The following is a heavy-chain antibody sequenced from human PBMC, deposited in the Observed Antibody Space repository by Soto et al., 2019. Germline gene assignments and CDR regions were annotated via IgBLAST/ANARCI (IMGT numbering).Heavy chain of an antibody. Sequence: GESLTSICKGSGYRFTSYWISRVRQMPGKGLEWMGRIDPSDSYTNYSPSFQGHVTISADKSISTAYLQWSSLKASDTAMYYCARHGKLWFNDYWGQGTLVTVS. V-gene: IGHV5-10-1*01. D-gene: IGHD5-18*01. CDR2: IDPSDSYT. J-gene: IGHJ4*02. CDR3: ARHGKLWFNDY. CDR1: GYRFTSYW.